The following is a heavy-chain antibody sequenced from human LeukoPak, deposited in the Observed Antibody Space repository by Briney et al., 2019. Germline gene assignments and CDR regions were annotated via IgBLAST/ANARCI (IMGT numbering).Heavy chain of an antibody. V-gene: IGHV5-51*01. Sequence: GESLKISCQGFGYSFASDWIGWVRQMPGKGLEWMGIIYPGDSDTRYSPSFQGQVIISVDEPINTAYLQWSDLRASDTAIYYCARRGSTWWLDYWGQGTLVSVSS. CDR2: IYPGDSDT. CDR3: ARRGSTWWLDY. J-gene: IGHJ4*02. CDR1: GYSFASDW. D-gene: IGHD2-15*01.